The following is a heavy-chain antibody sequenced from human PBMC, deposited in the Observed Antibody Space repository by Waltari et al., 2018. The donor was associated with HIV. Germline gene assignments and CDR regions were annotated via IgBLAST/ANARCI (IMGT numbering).Heavy chain of an antibody. CDR3: AKVRSSGWYNYCDY. CDR2: ISGSGGST. J-gene: IGHJ4*02. V-gene: IGHV3-23*04. D-gene: IGHD6-19*01. Sequence: EVQLVESGGGLIQPGGSLRLSCAASGFTVSSNYMSWVRQAPGKGLEWVSVISGSGGSTYYADSVKGRFTISRDNSKNTLYLQMNSLRAEDTAVYYCAKVRSSGWYNYCDYWGQGTLVTVSS. CDR1: GFTVSSNY.